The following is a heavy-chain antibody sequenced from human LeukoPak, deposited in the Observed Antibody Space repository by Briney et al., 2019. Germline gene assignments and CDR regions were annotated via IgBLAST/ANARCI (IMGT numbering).Heavy chain of an antibody. J-gene: IGHJ4*02. CDR3: SRGPFCGGSCYTIAVDY. CDR2: IRIKPYGGTP. D-gene: IGHD2-15*01. CDR1: GFTFSDYA. Sequence: PGGSLRLSCTASGFTFSDYAMTWVRQAPGKGLEWVGFIRIKPYGGTPDYAASVIRRFTISRDDSKSIAYLQMNSLKTDDTAVYYCSRGPFCGGSCYTIAVDYWGQGTLVTVSS. V-gene: IGHV3-49*04.